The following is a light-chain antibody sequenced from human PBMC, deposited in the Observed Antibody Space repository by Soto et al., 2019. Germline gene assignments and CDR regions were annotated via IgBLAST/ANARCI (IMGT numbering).Light chain of an antibody. J-gene: IGKJ1*01. V-gene: IGKV3-20*01. Sequence: IVWAQSPGTMSLSPGERVTLSCRASQTVTRSYLAWYQQKPGQAPRLLIYGASIRATGIPDRFSGSGSGTDFTLTISRLEPEDFAVYYCQQYGTSPRTFGQGTKVDIK. CDR3: QQYGTSPRT. CDR2: GAS. CDR1: QTVTRSY.